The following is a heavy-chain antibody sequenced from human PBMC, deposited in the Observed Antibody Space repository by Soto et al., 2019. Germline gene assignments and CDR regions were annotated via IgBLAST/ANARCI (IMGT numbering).Heavy chain of an antibody. Sequence: GGSLRLSCAASGFTFSSYWMHWVRQAPGKGLVWVSRINSDGSSTSYADSVKGRFTISRDNAKNTLYLQMNSLRAEDTAVYYCARWIWAERHKKYYYYMDVWGKGTTVTVSS. CDR1: GFTFSSYW. CDR2: INSDGSST. V-gene: IGHV3-74*01. D-gene: IGHD1-1*01. CDR3: ARWIWAERHKKYYYYMDV. J-gene: IGHJ6*03.